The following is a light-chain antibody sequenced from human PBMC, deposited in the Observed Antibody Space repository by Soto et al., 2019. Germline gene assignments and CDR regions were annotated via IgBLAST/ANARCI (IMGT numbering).Light chain of an antibody. CDR2: DVS. Sequence: QSALTQPASVSGSPGQSITTSCTGTSSDAGGYNYVSWYQQHPGKAPKLMIYDVSNRPSGVSNRFSGSKSGNTASLTISGLQAEDEADYYCISYTSSSSRVFGGGTKLTVL. CDR3: ISYTSSSSRV. J-gene: IGLJ3*02. CDR1: SSDAGGYNY. V-gene: IGLV2-14*01.